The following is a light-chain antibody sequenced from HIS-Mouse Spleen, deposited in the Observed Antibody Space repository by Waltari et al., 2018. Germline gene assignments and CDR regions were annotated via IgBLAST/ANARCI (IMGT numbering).Light chain of an antibody. CDR3: QSADSSGTYV. CDR1: ALPKQY. J-gene: IGLJ1*01. V-gene: IGLV3-25*03. Sequence: SYELTQPPSVSVSPGQTARITCSGDALPKQYAYWYQQKPGQAPVLGIYKDRERPSGIPARFSGSSSGTTVTLTISGVQAEDEADYYCQSADSSGTYVFGTGTKVTVL. CDR2: KDR.